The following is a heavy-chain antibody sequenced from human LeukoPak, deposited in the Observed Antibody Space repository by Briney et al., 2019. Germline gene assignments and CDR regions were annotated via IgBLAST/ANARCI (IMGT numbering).Heavy chain of an antibody. Sequence: GASVKVSCKASGYTFTSYGISWVRQAPGQGLEWMGWISAYNGNTNYAQKLQGRVTMTTDTSTSTAYMELRSLRSDDTAVYYCARDQNYYGSGSYGDFYYYYYGMDVWGQGTTVTVSS. CDR1: GYTFTSYG. CDR2: ISAYNGNT. D-gene: IGHD3-10*01. CDR3: ARDQNYYGSGSYGDFYYYYYGMDV. V-gene: IGHV1-18*01. J-gene: IGHJ6*02.